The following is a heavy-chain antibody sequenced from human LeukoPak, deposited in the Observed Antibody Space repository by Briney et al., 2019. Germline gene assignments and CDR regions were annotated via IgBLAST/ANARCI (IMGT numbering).Heavy chain of an antibody. D-gene: IGHD5-12*01. CDR2: VGISSGNT. Sequence: GGSLRLFCAASGFTFSDYSINWGRPAPGKGPEWISYVGISSGNTKYADSVKGRFTISGDSAKNSVFLQMNSLRVEDTAVYYCARDHRYAFDNWGQGTLVTVSS. CDR1: GFTFSDYS. V-gene: IGHV3-48*04. J-gene: IGHJ4*02. CDR3: ARDHRYAFDN.